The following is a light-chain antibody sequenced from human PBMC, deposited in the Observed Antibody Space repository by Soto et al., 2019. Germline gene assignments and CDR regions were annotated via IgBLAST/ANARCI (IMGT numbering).Light chain of an antibody. CDR2: EGS. CDR1: SSDVASYNL. Sequence: QSALTQPASVSGSPGQSITISCTGTSSDVASYNLVSWYQQHPGKAPKLMIYEGSKRPSGVSNRFSGSKSGNTASLTISGVQADAEADYYCCSYAGSSTWVFGGGTQLTVL. J-gene: IGLJ7*01. V-gene: IGLV2-23*01. CDR3: CSYAGSSTWV.